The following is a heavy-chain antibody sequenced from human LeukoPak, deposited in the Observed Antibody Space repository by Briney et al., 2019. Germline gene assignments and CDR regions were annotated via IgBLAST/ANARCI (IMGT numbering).Heavy chain of an antibody. J-gene: IGHJ6*03. D-gene: IGHD1-26*01. CDR3: ARVTETASYSGSYLGLYYYYYMDV. CDR1: GYTFTGYY. V-gene: IGHV1-2*02. Sequence: ASVKVSCKASGYTFTGYYMHWVRQAPGQGLEWMGWINPNSGGTNYAQKFQGRVTITRNTSISTAYMELSSLRSEDTAVYYCARVTETASYSGSYLGLYYYYYMDVWGKGTTVTISS. CDR2: INPNSGGT.